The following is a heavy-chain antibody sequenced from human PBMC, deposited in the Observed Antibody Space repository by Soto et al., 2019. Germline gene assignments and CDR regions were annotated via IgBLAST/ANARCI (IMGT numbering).Heavy chain of an antibody. D-gene: IGHD6-13*01. CDR1: GFSFITYN. J-gene: IGHJ6*02. CDR2: ISSSSTYI. Sequence: PGGSLRLSCAASGFSFITYNMNWVRQAPGKGLEWVSSISSSSTYIYYADSVKGRFTISRDDAKNSLFLQMNSLRAEDTAVYYCARDVTAVIMWYYGMDVWGQGTTVTVSS. V-gene: IGHV3-21*01. CDR3: ARDVTAVIMWYYGMDV.